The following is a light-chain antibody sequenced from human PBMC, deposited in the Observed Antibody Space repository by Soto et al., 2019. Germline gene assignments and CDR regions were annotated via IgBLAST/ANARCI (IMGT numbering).Light chain of an antibody. CDR3: QQYSASPRT. Sequence: EIVLTQSPGTLSLSPGDRATLSCRASRTVDGNYLAWYHQKPGQPPRLLIHSASTRAPGIPDRFSASGAGTDFTLTISRLEPEDSAVYYCQQYSASPRTFGPGTKVDIK. J-gene: IGKJ3*01. CDR1: RTVDGNY. CDR2: SAS. V-gene: IGKV3-20*01.